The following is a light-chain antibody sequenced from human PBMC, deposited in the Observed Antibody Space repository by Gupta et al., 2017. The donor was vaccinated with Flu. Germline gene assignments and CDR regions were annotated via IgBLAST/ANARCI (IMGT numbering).Light chain of an antibody. CDR2: LNSDGSH. Sequence: QLVLPQSPSASASLGASVKLTCTLSSGHRSYAIAWHQQQPEKGPRYLMKLNSDGSHSKGDGIPDRFSGSSSGAGRYLTIARRQSEDEDEDYGQTGGTGRVFGGGTKLTVL. CDR3: QTGGTGRV. V-gene: IGLV4-69*01. CDR1: SGHRSYA. J-gene: IGLJ3*02.